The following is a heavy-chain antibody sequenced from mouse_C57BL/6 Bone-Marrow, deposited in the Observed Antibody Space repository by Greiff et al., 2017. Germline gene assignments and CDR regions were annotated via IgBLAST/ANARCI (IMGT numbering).Heavy chain of an antibody. D-gene: IGHD1-1*01. CDR3: ARVITTVVAYCAMDD. CDR1: GFTFSSYA. J-gene: IGHJ4*01. V-gene: IGHV5-4*03. Sequence: EVKLVESGGGLVKPGGSLKLSCAASGFTFSSYAMSWVRQTPEKRLEWVATISDGGSYTYYPDNVKGRFTISRDNAKNNLYLQMSHLKSEDTAMYYCARVITTVVAYCAMDDWGQGTSVTVSS. CDR2: ISDGGSYT.